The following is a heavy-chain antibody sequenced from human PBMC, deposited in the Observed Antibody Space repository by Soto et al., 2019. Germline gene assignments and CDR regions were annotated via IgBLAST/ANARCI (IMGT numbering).Heavy chain of an antibody. CDR1: GFTFSSYV. CDR2: IWYDGSNK. J-gene: IGHJ4*02. V-gene: IGHV3-33*01. D-gene: IGHD3-22*01. Sequence: PGGSMRLSCAASGFTFSSYVRHWVRQAPGKGLEWVAVIWYDGSNKYYADSVKGRFTISRDNSKNTLYLQMNSLRAEDTAVYYCARDYDSSGYPRYYFDYWGQGTLVTVSS. CDR3: ARDYDSSGYPRYYFDY.